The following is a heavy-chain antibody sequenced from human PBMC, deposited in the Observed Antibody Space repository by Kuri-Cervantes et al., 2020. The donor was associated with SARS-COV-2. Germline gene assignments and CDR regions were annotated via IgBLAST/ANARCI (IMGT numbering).Heavy chain of an antibody. CDR3: ARSPPLGYFDL. J-gene: IGHJ2*01. CDR2: ISYDGSNK. Sequence: GGSLRLSCEASGFTFSSYAMHWVRQAPGKGLEWVAVISYDGSNKYYADSVKGRFTISRDNSKSTLYLQMNSLRAEDTAVYYCARSPPLGYFDLWGRGTLVTVSS. CDR1: GFTFSSYA. V-gene: IGHV3-30-3*01.